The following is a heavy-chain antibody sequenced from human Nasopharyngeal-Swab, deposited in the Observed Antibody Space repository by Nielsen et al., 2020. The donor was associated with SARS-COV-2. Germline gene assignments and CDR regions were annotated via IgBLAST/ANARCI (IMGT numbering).Heavy chain of an antibody. CDR3: TRCGGGCYSGRDY. Sequence: GSLRLSCAASGFTFSDSAIHWVRQASGKGLEWVGRIRSKGHNYATAYAASVKGRFTIFRDDPTNTAYLQMNSLKTEDTAVYYCTRCGGGCYSGRDYWGQGTLVTVSS. CDR1: GFTFSDSA. D-gene: IGHD2-15*01. J-gene: IGHJ4*02. V-gene: IGHV3-73*01. CDR2: IRSKGHNYAT.